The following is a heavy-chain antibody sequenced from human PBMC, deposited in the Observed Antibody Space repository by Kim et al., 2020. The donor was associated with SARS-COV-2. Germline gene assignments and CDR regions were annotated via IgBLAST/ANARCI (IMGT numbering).Heavy chain of an antibody. CDR1: GGTFSSYA. CDR2: IIPIFAAA. J-gene: IGHJ6*02. CDR3: ARDHPPQLGYCSGSNCHWGYYTLDV. V-gene: IGHV1-69*13. D-gene: IGHD2-15*01. Sequence: SVKVSCKASGGTFSSYAISWVRQAPGQGLEWMGRIIPIFAAANYAQKFQGRVTITADASTTTAYMELSSLISEDTAVYYCARDHPPQLGYCSGSNCHWGYYTLDVWGQGTTVTVSS.